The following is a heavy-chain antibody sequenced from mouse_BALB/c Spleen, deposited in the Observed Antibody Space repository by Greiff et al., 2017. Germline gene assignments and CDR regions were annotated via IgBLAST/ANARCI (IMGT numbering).Heavy chain of an antibody. CDR2: IWAGGST. CDR1: GFSLTSYG. CDR3: DRGSGGAY. J-gene: IGHJ3*01. Sequence: QVQLKESGPGLVAPSQSLSITCTVSGFSLTSYGVHWVRQPPGKGLEWLGVIWAGGSTNYNSALMSRLSISKDNSKSQVFLKMNSLQTDDTAMYYCDRGSGGAYWGQGTLVTVSA. D-gene: IGHD4-1*01. V-gene: IGHV2-9*02.